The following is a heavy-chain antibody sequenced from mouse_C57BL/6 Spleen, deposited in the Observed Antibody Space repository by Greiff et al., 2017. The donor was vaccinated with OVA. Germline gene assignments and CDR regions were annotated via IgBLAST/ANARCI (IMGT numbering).Heavy chain of an antibody. D-gene: IGHD2-3*01. CDR3: ARMGLLRYFDV. CDR2: ISSGSSTI. J-gene: IGHJ1*03. Sequence: EVKVVESGGGLVKPGGSLKLSCAASGFTFSDYGMHWVRQAPEKGLEWVAYISSGSSTIYYADTVKGRFTISRDNAKNTLFLQMTSLRSEDTAMYYCARMGLLRYFDVWGTGTTVTVSS. CDR1: GFTFSDYG. V-gene: IGHV5-17*01.